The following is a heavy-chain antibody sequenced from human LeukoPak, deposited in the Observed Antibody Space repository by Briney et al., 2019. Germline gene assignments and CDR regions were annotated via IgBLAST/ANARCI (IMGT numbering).Heavy chain of an antibody. Sequence: GGSLRLSCAASGFTFYDYAMHWVRQAPGKGLEWVSGISWNSGSIGYADSVKGRFTISRDNAKNSLYLQMNSLRAEDTAVYYCARSLWPVVTAHTDYGMDVWGQGTTVTVSS. CDR1: GFTFYDYA. V-gene: IGHV3-9*01. D-gene: IGHD2-21*02. J-gene: IGHJ6*02. CDR2: ISWNSGSI. CDR3: ARSLWPVVTAHTDYGMDV.